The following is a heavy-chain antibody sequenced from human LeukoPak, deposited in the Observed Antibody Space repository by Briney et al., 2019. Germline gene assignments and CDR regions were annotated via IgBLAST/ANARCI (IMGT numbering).Heavy chain of an antibody. CDR2: IYPNSGGT. D-gene: IGHD3-10*01. Sequence: ASVKVSCKASGYTFTGYYMHWVRQAPGQGLEWMGWIYPNSGGTNYVQKFQGRVTMTRDTSTSTAYMELSRLRSDDTAVYYCVRSRGFDYYGSGTDSDSYYYYMDVWGKGTTVTISS. CDR1: GYTFTGYY. V-gene: IGHV1-2*02. CDR3: VRSRGFDYYGSGTDSDSYYYYMDV. J-gene: IGHJ6*03.